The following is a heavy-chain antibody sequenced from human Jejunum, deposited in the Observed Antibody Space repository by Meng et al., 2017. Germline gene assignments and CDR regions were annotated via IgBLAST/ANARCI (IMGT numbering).Heavy chain of an antibody. J-gene: IGHJ6*02. CDR2: INYSGST. Sequence: SETLSLTCIVSGGSITSYYWSWIRQLPGKGLEGIGYINYSGSTNYNPSLKSRVTISVDTSKNQFSLKLTSVTAADTAVYYCARDLRASSGWSPYYYYGMDVWGQGTTVTVSS. V-gene: IGHV4-59*01. CDR3: ARDLRASSGWSPYYYYGMDV. CDR1: GGSITSYY. D-gene: IGHD6-19*01.